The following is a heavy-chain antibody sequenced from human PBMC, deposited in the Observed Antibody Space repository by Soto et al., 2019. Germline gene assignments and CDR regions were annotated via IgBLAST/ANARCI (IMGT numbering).Heavy chain of an antibody. CDR3: AKGMVRGVIIIHYYYGMDV. D-gene: IGHD3-10*01. CDR1: GFTFRSYA. CDR2: ISGSGGST. J-gene: IGHJ6*02. V-gene: IGHV3-23*01. Sequence: PGGSLRLSCASSGFTFRSYAMSLVRQAPGKGLEWVSAISGSGGSTYYADSVKGRFTISRDNSKNTLYLQMSSLRAEDTAVYYCAKGMVRGVIIIHYYYGMDVWGQGTTVTVSS.